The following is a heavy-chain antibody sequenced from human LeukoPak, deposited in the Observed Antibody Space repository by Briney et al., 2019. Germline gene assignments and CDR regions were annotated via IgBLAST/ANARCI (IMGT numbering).Heavy chain of an antibody. V-gene: IGHV4-59*01. D-gene: IGHD5-18*01. Sequence: SETLSLTCTVSGGSISSYYWSWIRQPPGKGLEWIGYIYYSGSTNYNPSLKSRVTISVDTSKNQFSLKLSSVTAADTAVYYCARVDTAMVTDYWGQGTLVTVSS. CDR1: GGSISSYY. CDR3: ARVDTAMVTDY. J-gene: IGHJ4*02. CDR2: IYYSGST.